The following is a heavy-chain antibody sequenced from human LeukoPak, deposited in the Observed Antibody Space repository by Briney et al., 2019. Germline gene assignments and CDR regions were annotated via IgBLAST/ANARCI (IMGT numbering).Heavy chain of an antibody. CDR2: ISGSGVST. Sequence: PGGSLRLSCAASGFTFRTSGMSWVRQAPGKGLEWVSAISGSGVSTYYADSVKGRFTISRDNSKNTLYLQMNSLRAEDTAVYYGEFDYWGQGTLVTVSP. V-gene: IGHV3-23*01. CDR1: GFTFRTSG. J-gene: IGHJ4*02. D-gene: IGHD7-27*01. CDR3: EFDY.